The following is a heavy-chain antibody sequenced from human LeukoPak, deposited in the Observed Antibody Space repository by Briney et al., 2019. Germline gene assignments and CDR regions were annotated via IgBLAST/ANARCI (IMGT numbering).Heavy chain of an antibody. J-gene: IGHJ4*02. V-gene: IGHV3-7*01. Sequence: GGSLRLSCAASEFTFSSYWMSWVRQAPGKGLEWVANIKQDGSEKYYVDSVKGRFTISRDNAKNSLYLQMNSLRAEDTAVYYCARARGTTERFDYWGQGTLVTVSS. CDR3: ARARGTTERFDY. CDR2: IKQDGSEK. CDR1: EFTFSSYW. D-gene: IGHD1-7*01.